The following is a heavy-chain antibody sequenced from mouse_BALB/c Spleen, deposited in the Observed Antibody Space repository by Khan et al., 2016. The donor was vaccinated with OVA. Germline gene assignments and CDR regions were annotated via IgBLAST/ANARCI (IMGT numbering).Heavy chain of an antibody. D-gene: IGHD2-13*01. CDR2: IDPFNGGT. J-gene: IGHJ3*01. CDR3: TRLGTTGWFAY. V-gene: IGHV1S135*01. Sequence: VQLQQSGPELMKPGASVKISCTASGYSFTNYYIHWVKQSHGQSLEWIGYIDPFNGGTNYNQKFKGTATLTVDKSSSTAYMHLSSLTSEDSAVYYCTRLGTTGWFAYWGQGTLVTASA. CDR1: GYSFTNYY.